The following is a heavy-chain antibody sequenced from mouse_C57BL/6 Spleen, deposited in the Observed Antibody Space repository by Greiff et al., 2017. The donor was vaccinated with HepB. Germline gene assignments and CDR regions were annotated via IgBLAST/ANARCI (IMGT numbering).Heavy chain of an antibody. D-gene: IGHD1-1*01. CDR2: INPYNGDT. Sequence: VQLVESGPELVKPGASVKISCKASGYSFTGYFMNWVKQSYGKSLEWIGRINPYNGDTFYNQKFKGKATLTVDKSSSTAHMELLSLTSEDFAVYYCARSDYYGSSFYYAMDYWGQGTSVTVSS. CDR1: GYSFTGYF. CDR3: ARSDYYGSSFYYAMDY. V-gene: IGHV1-37*01. J-gene: IGHJ4*01.